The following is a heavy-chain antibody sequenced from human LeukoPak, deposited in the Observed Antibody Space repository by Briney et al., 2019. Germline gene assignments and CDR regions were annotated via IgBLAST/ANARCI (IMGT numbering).Heavy chain of an antibody. V-gene: IGHV1-18*01. J-gene: IGHJ4*02. CDR3: ARGYITIRDGGGEFDN. CDR2: ISPKNGIT. D-gene: IGHD2-2*02. Sequence: ASVWVSCKGSGYTFINYDISWVRQAPGQGLEWMGWISPKNGITHYAQKFQGRVTIITDAPSNAAYMELRSLRSDDTAVYFCARGYITIRDGGGEFDNWGQGTQVTVSS. CDR1: GYTFINYD.